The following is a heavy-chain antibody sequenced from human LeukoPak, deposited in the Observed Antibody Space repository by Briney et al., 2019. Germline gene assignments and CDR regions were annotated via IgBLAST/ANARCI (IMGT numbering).Heavy chain of an antibody. CDR1: GFTFSSYS. CDR3: ARDGYSYGYRGFFDY. Sequence: GGSLRLSCAASGFTFSSYSMNWVRQAPGKGLEWVSSISSSSSYIYYADSVKGRFTISRDNAKNSLYLQMNSLRAEDTAVYYCARDGYSYGYRGFFDYWGQGTLVTVSS. D-gene: IGHD5-18*01. J-gene: IGHJ4*02. CDR2: ISSSSSYI. V-gene: IGHV3-21*04.